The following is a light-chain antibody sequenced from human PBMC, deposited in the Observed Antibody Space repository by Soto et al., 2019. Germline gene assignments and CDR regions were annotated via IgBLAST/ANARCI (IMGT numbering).Light chain of an antibody. CDR2: GAS. Sequence: EIVLTQSPGTLSLSPGEGATLSCRASQSVSNNYLAWYQQKPGQAPRLLIYGASSRATGIPDRFSGSGSGTDFTLTISRLEPEDFAVYYCQQYSISPITFGQGTRLEIK. V-gene: IGKV3-20*01. CDR1: QSVSNNY. J-gene: IGKJ5*01. CDR3: QQYSISPIT.